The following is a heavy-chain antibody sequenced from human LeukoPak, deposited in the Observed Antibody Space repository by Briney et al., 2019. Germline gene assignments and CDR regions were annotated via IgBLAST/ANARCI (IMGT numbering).Heavy chain of an antibody. D-gene: IGHD2-2*01. Sequence: PSETLSLTCTVSGGSISSYYWSWIRQPPGKGLEWIGYIYYSGSTNYNPSLKSRVTISVDTSKNQFSLKLSSVTAADTAVYYCARDWGSTSWSGSYDNWFDPWGQGTLVTVSS. V-gene: IGHV4-59*12. CDR2: IYYSGST. CDR1: GGSISSYY. J-gene: IGHJ5*02. CDR3: ARDWGSTSWSGSYDNWFDP.